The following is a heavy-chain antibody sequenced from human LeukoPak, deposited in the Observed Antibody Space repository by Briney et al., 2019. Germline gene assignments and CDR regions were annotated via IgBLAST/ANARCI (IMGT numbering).Heavy chain of an antibody. CDR2: INSDGSST. V-gene: IGHV3-74*01. J-gene: IGHJ6*04. CDR1: GFTFSSYW. CDR3: AELGITMIGGV. D-gene: IGHD3-10*02. Sequence: QPGGSLRLSRAASGFTFSSYWMHWVRQAPGKGLVWVSRINSDGSSTSYADSVKGRFTISRDNAKNSLYLQMNSLRAEDTAVYYCAELGITMIGGVWGKGTTVTISS.